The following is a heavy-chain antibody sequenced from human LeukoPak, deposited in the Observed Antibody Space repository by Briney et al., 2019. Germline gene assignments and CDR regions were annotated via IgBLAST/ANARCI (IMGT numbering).Heavy chain of an antibody. CDR3: ARDLGYSYGYWFDP. D-gene: IGHD5-18*01. CDR2: IYTSGST. J-gene: IGHJ5*02. CDR1: GGSISSGSYY. V-gene: IGHV4-61*02. Sequence: SQTLSLTCTVSGGSISSGSYYWSWIRQPAGKGLEWIGRIYTSGSTNYNPSLKSRVTISVDTSKNQFSLKLSSVTAADTAVYYCARDLGYSYGYWFDPRGQGTLVTVSS.